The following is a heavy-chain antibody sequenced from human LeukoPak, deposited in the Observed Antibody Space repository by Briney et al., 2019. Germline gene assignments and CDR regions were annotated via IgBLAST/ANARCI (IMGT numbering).Heavy chain of an antibody. CDR1: GGSFSGSY. Sequence: KPSETLSLTCAVYGGSFSGSYWTWIRQPPGKGLEWIGEINHSGSTTYNPSLNNRVTISVDTSKNQFSLKLSSVTAADTAVYYCARPRYGSGSLDSWGQGTLVAASS. CDR2: INHSGST. J-gene: IGHJ4*02. CDR3: ARPRYGSGSLDS. D-gene: IGHD3-10*01. V-gene: IGHV4-34*01.